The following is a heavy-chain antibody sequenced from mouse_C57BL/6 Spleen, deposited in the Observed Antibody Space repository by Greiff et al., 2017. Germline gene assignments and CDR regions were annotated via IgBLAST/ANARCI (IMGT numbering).Heavy chain of an antibody. V-gene: IGHV2-9-1*01. CDR1: GFSLTSYA. CDR3: ARTYDYGDYYAMDY. J-gene: IGHJ4*01. D-gene: IGHD2-4*01. CDR2: IWTGGGT. Sequence: QVQLQQSGPGLVAPSQSLSITCTVSGFSLTSYAISWVRQPPGKGLEWLGVIWTGGGTNYNSALKSRLSISKDNSKGQVFLKMNSLQTDDTARYYCARTYDYGDYYAMDYWGQGTSVTVSS.